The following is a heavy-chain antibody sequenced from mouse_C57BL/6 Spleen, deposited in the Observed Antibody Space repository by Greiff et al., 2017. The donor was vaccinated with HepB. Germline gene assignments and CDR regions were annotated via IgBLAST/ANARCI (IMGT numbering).Heavy chain of an antibody. D-gene: IGHD2-5*01. CDR2: IDPETGGT. V-gene: IGHV1-15*01. Sequence: VQLQQSGAELVRPGASVTLSCKASGYTFTDYEMHWVKQTPVHGLEWIGAIDPETGGTAYNQKFKGKAILTADKSSSTAYMELRSLTSEDSAVYYCTRSYYSNYEGYFEVWGTGTTVTVSS. CDR3: TRSYYSNYEGYFEV. J-gene: IGHJ1*03. CDR1: GYTFTDYE.